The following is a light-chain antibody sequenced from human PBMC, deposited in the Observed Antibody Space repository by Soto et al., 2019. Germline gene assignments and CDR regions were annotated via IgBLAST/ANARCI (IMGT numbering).Light chain of an antibody. CDR1: SSNIGSNF. CDR2: QNT. Sequence: QSVLTQPPSASEIPGQRVTISCSGSSSNIGSNFVYWYQQLPGAAPKVVIYQNTHRPSGVPDRFSGSKSGTSAALAISGLRSEDESYYYCAVWDDSLSGVLVGGGTKLTVL. J-gene: IGLJ2*01. V-gene: IGLV1-47*01. CDR3: AVWDDSLSGVL.